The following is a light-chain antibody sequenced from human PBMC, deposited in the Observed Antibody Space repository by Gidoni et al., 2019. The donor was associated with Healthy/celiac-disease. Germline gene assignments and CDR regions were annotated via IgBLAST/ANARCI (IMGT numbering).Light chain of an antibody. J-gene: IGKJ5*01. CDR1: QSVSSY. CDR3: QQRSNLPIT. V-gene: IGKV3-11*01. CDR2: DAS. Sequence: EIVLTQSPATLSLSPGERATLSCRASQSVSSYLAWYQQKPGQAPRLLIYDASNRATGIPARFSGSGSGTDITLTISSLEPEDFAVYDCQQRSNLPITFXXXTRLEIK.